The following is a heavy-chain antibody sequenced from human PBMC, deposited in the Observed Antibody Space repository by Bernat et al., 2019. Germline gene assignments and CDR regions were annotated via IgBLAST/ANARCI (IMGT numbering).Heavy chain of an antibody. V-gene: IGHV4-39*01. Sequence: QLQLQESGPGLVEPSETLSHTCTVSGGSISSYSYYWAWMRQPPGKGLEWIGSVYYSGSTYYNPSLKSRVTISVDTPENQFSLKLRSVTATDTAVYYCARHSSLVVASTNWFDPWGQGTLVTVSS. D-gene: IGHD2-15*01. J-gene: IGHJ5*02. CDR3: ARHSSLVVASTNWFDP. CDR2: VYYSGST. CDR1: GGSISSYSYY.